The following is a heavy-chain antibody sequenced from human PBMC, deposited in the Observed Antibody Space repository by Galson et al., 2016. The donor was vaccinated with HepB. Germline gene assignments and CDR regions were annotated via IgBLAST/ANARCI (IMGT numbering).Heavy chain of an antibody. Sequence: ETLSLTCTVSGGSISSSHYYCGWIRQPPGKGLEWIGYIYYSGSTNYNPPLKSRVTISVDTSKNQFSLKLSSVTAADTAVYYCARASPRDSSGWYPDAFDIWGQGTMVTVSS. CDR2: IYYSGST. V-gene: IGHV4-61*05. J-gene: IGHJ3*02. CDR3: ARASPRDSSGWYPDAFDI. CDR1: GGSISSSHYY. D-gene: IGHD6-19*01.